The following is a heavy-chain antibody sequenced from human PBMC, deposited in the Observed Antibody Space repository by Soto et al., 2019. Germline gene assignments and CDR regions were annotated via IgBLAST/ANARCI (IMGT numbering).Heavy chain of an antibody. CDR2: INHSGST. CDR3: ARGRYYDFWSGYSLQDY. CDR1: GGSFSGYY. J-gene: IGHJ4*02. Sequence: SETLSLTCAVYGGSFSGYYWSWIRQPPGKGLEWIGEINHSGSTNYNPSLKSRVTISVDTSKNQFSLKLSSVTAADTAVYYCARGRYYDFWSGYSLQDYWGQGTLVNV. V-gene: IGHV4-34*01. D-gene: IGHD3-3*01.